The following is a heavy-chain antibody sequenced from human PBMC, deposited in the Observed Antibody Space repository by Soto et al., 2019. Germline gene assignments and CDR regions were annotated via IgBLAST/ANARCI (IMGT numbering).Heavy chain of an antibody. V-gene: IGHV4-4*07. Sequence: PSETLSLTCTVTGGTISGYYWTWIRQSAGGGLEWMGRIYSSGSTNYNPSLKSRVTISLDTSMNHFSLRLSSVTAADTAVYYCARGQRFSDWFDPWGQGTLVTVPQ. J-gene: IGHJ5*02. CDR3: ARGQRFSDWFDP. CDR1: GGTISGYY. D-gene: IGHD3-3*01. CDR2: IYSSGST.